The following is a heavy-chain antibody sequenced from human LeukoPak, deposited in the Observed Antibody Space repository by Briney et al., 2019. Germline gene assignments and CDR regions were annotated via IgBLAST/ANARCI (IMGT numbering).Heavy chain of an antibody. V-gene: IGHV3-7*01. CDR1: GFSFGSYW. CDR2: IKQDGSEK. CDR3: ARQDYYDSSGVYYFDY. Sequence: GGSLRLSCAASGFSFGSYWMSWVRQAPGKGLEWVANIKQDGSEKYYVDSVKGRFTISRDKAKNSLYLQMNSLRAEDTAVYYCARQDYYDSSGVYYFDYWGQGALVTVSS. D-gene: IGHD3-22*01. J-gene: IGHJ4*02.